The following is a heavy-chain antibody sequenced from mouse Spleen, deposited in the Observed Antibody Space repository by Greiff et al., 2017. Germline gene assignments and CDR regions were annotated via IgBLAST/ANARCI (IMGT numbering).Heavy chain of an antibody. CDR3: AREGEYDGYYLAY. Sequence: QVQLQQPGAELVKPGASVKMSCKASGYTFTSYWITWVKQRPGQGLEWIGDIYPGSGSTNYNEKFKSKATLTVDTSSSTAYMQLSSLTSEDSVVYYCAREGEYDGYYLAYWGQGTLVTVSA. CDR1: GYTFTSYW. V-gene: IGHV1-55*01. CDR2: IYPGSGST. J-gene: IGHJ3*01. D-gene: IGHD2-3*01.